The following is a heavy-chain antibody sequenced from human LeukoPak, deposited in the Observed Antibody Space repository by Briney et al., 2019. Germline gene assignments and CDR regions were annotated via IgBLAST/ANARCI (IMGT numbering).Heavy chain of an antibody. CDR2: LHSDGSNT. V-gene: IGHV3-74*01. CDR1: GFTFRDYW. CDR3: VRVPEYSSSSGDFDF. Sequence: PGGSLRLSCAASGFTFRDYWMHWVRQAPGKGLVWVSRLHSDGSNTTYADSVKGRFTISRDNAKNSLYLQMNSLRIEDTAVYYCVRVPEYSSSSGDFDFWGQGTLVTVSS. D-gene: IGHD6-6*01. J-gene: IGHJ4*02.